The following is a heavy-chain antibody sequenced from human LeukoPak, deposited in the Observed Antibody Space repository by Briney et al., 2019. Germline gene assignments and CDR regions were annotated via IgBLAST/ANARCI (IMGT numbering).Heavy chain of an antibody. CDR2: MNPNTGYT. V-gene: IGHV1-8*03. Sequence: ASVKVSCKASGYIFTTYDINWVRQATGQGLEWMAWMNPNTGYTGFAQKFQGRVTVSWNTDISTAYMELNSLISEDTAVYYCARLGGRAAKDDRLDYWGQGTLVTVSS. J-gene: IGHJ4*02. CDR3: ARLGGRAAKDDRLDY. CDR1: GYIFTTYD. D-gene: IGHD3-16*01.